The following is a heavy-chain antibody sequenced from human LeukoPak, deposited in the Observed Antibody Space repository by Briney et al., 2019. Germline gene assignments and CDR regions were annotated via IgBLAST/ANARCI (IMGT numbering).Heavy chain of an antibody. Sequence: ASVKVSCKASGGTFSSYAISWVRQAPGQGLEWMGGIIPIFGTANYAQKFQGRVTITTDESTSTAYMELSSLRSEDTAVYYCAATIAADTGYYGMDVWAQGTTVTVSS. V-gene: IGHV1-69*05. D-gene: IGHD6-13*01. CDR3: AATIAADTGYYGMDV. CDR2: IIPIFGTA. J-gene: IGHJ6*02. CDR1: GGTFSSYA.